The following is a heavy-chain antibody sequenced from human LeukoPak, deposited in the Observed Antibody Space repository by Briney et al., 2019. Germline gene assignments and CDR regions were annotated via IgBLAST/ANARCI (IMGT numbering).Heavy chain of an antibody. CDR2: IYTSGST. CDR1: GGSISSGSYY. CDR3: ARLGDILTGYFYFDY. Sequence: SQTLSLTCTVSGGSISSGSYYWSWIRQPAGKGLEWIGRIYTSGSTNYNPSLKSRVTISVDTSKNQFSLKLSSVTAADMAVYYCARLGDILTGYFYFDYWGQGTLVTVSS. J-gene: IGHJ4*02. D-gene: IGHD3-9*01. V-gene: IGHV4-61*02.